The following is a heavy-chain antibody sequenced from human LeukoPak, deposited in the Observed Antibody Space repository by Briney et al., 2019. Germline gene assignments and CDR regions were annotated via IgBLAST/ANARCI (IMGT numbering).Heavy chain of an antibody. D-gene: IGHD2-2*01. J-gene: IGHJ6*03. Sequence: ASVKVPCKASGYTFTGYYMHWVRQAPGQGLEWMGWINPNSGGTNYAQKFQGRVTMTRDTSISTAYMELSRLRSDDTAVYYCATAVVPAAIRSYYMDVWGKGTTVTVSS. V-gene: IGHV1-2*02. CDR2: INPNSGGT. CDR3: ATAVVPAAIRSYYMDV. CDR1: GYTFTGYY.